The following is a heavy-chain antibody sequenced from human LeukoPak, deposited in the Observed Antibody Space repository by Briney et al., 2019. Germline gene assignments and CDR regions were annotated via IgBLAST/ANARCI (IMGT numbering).Heavy chain of an antibody. CDR3: ATGSGLGDY. CDR1: GGSFSGYY. D-gene: IGHD3-22*01. Sequence: SETLSLTCAGYGGSFSGYYWSWIRQPPGKGLEWIGEINHSGSTNYNPSLKSRVTISVDTSKNQFSLKLSSVTAADTAVYYCATGSGLGDYWGQGTLVTVSS. V-gene: IGHV4-34*01. CDR2: INHSGST. J-gene: IGHJ4*02.